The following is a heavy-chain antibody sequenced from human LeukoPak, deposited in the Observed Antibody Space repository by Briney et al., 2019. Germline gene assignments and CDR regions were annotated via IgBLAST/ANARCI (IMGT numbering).Heavy chain of an antibody. V-gene: IGHV4-59*08. J-gene: IGHJ4*02. CDR2: IYYSRST. Sequence: SETLSLTCTVSGGSISNYYWSWIRQPPGKGLEWIGYIYYSRSTNYNPSLKSRVAISVDTSKNQFSLRLSSVTAADTAVYLCARYVVYGSGKYYFDYWGQGSLVTVSS. CDR1: GGSISNYY. D-gene: IGHD3-10*01. CDR3: ARYVVYGSGKYYFDY.